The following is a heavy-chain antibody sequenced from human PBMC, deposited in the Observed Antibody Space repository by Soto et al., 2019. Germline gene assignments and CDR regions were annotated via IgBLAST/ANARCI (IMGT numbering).Heavy chain of an antibody. CDR1: GGSFSGYY. CDR3: ARALPVSRYCISIHCPRSGMDV. CDR2: INHSVST. D-gene: IGHD2-2*01. Sequence: PSETLSLTCAVYGGSFSGYYWSWVRQPPGKGLEWIAEINHSVSTNYNPSLKSRVTISVDTSKNYFSLKLSFVTAADTAVYYCARALPVSRYCISIHCPRSGMDVWGQGTPVTLPS. V-gene: IGHV4-34*01. J-gene: IGHJ6*02.